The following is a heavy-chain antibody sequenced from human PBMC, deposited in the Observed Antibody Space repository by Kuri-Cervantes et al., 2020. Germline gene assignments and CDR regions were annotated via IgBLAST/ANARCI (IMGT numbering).Heavy chain of an antibody. CDR3: ARFGDYDEYFQH. J-gene: IGHJ1*01. D-gene: IGHD4-17*01. CDR1: GYTFTSYD. V-gene: IGHV1-8*01. CDR2: MNPNCGNT. Sequence: ASVKVSCKASGYTFTSYDINWVRQATGQGLEWMGWMNPNCGNTGYAQKFQGRVTMTRNTSISTAYMELSSLRSEDTAVYYCARFGDYDEYFQHWGQGTLVTVSS.